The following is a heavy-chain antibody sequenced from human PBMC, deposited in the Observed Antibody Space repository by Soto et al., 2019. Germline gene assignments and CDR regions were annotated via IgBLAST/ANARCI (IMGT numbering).Heavy chain of an antibody. CDR3: AKRRNVLRFLEWSSGMEV. J-gene: IGHJ6*02. CDR2: ISYDESNK. V-gene: IGHV3-30*18. Sequence: GGSLRLSCAASGFTFSSYGMHWVRQAPGKGLEWVAFISYDESNKYYADSVKGRFTISRDNSRTTLYLQMNSLRAEDTAVYFCAKRRNVLRFLEWSSGMEVWGHGXTVTVSS. CDR1: GFTFSSYG. D-gene: IGHD3-3*01.